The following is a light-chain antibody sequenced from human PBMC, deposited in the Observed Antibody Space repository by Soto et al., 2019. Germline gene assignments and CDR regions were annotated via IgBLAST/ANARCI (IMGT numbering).Light chain of an antibody. Sequence: DIQMTQSPSTLSASVGDRVTITCRASQSISTWLAWYQQKPGKAPKLLIYKASSLESGVPSRFSGSGSGTEFTLTISSLQPDDFATYYFQQYNTYPLTFVGGTTVEIK. J-gene: IGKJ4*01. CDR2: KAS. V-gene: IGKV1-5*03. CDR3: QQYNTYPLT. CDR1: QSISTW.